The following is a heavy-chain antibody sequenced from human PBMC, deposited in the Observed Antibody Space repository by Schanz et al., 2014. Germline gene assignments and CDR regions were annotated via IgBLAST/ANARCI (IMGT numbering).Heavy chain of an antibody. D-gene: IGHD3-22*01. V-gene: IGHV3-74*01. CDR3: ARDRAYDSSGRPTGVDY. J-gene: IGHJ4*02. CDR2: ISGDGTTT. Sequence: EVQLVESGGGLVQPGGSLRLSCAASGFTFSVYWMHWVRQPPGEGLVSVSRISGDGTTTSYADSVKGRFTISRDNAKNPLYLQMNSLRADDTAVYFCARDRAYDSSGRPTGVDYWGQGILVTVSS. CDR1: GFTFSVYW.